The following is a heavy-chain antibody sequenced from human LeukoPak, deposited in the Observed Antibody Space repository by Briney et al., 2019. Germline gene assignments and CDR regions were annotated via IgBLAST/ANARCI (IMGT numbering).Heavy chain of an antibody. Sequence: GGSLRLSRAASGFTFSSHNMNWVRQAPGKGLEWVSSISSSSTYINYADSVKGRFTISRDNAKTSLYLQMNSLRAEDTAVYYCASAGSGYLDFWGQGTLVTVSS. CDR3: ASAGSGYLDF. J-gene: IGHJ4*02. CDR2: ISSSSTYI. V-gene: IGHV3-21*01. CDR1: GFTFSSHN. D-gene: IGHD3-10*01.